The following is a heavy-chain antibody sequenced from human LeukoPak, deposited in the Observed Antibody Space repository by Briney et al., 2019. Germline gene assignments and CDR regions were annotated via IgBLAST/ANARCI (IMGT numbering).Heavy chain of an antibody. D-gene: IGHD3-16*01. Sequence: SQTLSLTCTVSGGSISSGDYYWSWIRQPPGKGLEWIGYIYYSGSTYYNPSLKSRVTISVDTSKDQFSLKLSSVTAADTAVYYCARDRLGDYFDYWGQGTLVTVSS. CDR1: GGSISSGDYY. CDR2: IYYSGST. CDR3: ARDRLGDYFDY. J-gene: IGHJ4*02. V-gene: IGHV4-30-4*01.